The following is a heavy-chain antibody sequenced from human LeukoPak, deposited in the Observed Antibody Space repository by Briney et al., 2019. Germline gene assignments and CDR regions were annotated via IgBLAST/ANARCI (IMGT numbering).Heavy chain of an antibody. J-gene: IGHJ3*02. CDR3: AKDKGSSWYPYDAFDI. CDR1: GFTFDDYA. D-gene: IGHD6-13*01. V-gene: IGHV3-9*03. CDR2: ISWNSGSI. Sequence: GGSLRLSCAASGFTFDDYAMHWVRQAPGKGLEWVSGISWNSGSIGYADSVKGRFTISRDNAKNSLYLQMSSLRAEDMALYYCAKDKGSSWYPYDAFDIWGQGTMVTVSS.